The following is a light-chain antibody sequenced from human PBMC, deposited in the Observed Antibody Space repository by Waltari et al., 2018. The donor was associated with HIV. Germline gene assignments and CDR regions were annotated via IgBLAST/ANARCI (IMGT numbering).Light chain of an antibody. CDR3: ASWDDRLSGQGV. CDR2: NNN. Sequence: QPMLTQPPSASGIPGQRVTISCSGTISNIGQNTVNWFQQFPETAPKLLIYNNNQRPSGVPDRFSGSKSGSSASLAIRGLQSEDEADYYCASWDDRLSGQGVFGGGTRLTVL. J-gene: IGLJ3*02. CDR1: ISNIGQNT. V-gene: IGLV1-44*01.